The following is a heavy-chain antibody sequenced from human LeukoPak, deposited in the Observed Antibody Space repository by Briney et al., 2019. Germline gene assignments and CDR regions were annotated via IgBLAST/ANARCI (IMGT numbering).Heavy chain of an antibody. Sequence: NPSETLSLTCTVSGGSIGSYYWSWIRQPPGKGLEWIGYIYYSGSTNYNPSLKSRVTISVDTSKNQFSLKLSSVTAADTAVYYCARDSMVRGVRPNYYYYMDVWGKGTTVTVSS. CDR2: IYYSGST. CDR1: GGSIGSYY. D-gene: IGHD3-10*01. J-gene: IGHJ6*03. CDR3: ARDSMVRGVRPNYYYYMDV. V-gene: IGHV4-59*01.